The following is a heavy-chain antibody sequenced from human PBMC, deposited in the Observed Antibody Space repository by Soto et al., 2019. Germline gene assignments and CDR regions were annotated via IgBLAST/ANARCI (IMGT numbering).Heavy chain of an antibody. CDR1: GFTFSSYA. J-gene: IGHJ4*02. CDR2: ISGSGGST. CDR3: AKDGVSRGGECHHFDY. D-gene: IGHD2-21*01. V-gene: IGHV3-23*01. Sequence: AGSLRLSCAASGFTFSSYAMSWVRQAPGKGLEWVSAISGSGGSTYYADSVKGRFTISRDNSKNTLYLQMNSLRAEDTAVYYCAKDGVSRGGECHHFDYWGQGTLVTVSS.